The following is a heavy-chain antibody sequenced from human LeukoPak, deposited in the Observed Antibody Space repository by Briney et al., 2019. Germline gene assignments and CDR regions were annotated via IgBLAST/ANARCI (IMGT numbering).Heavy chain of an antibody. V-gene: IGHV1-2*02. CDR2: INCNSGGT. Sequence: ASVKVSCKASGYTFTGYYMHWVRQAPGQGLEWMGSINCNSGGTNYAQKFQGSVTMTRDTSINTAYMELSRLRSDDTAVYYCARVGGSGYTSGTFDYWGQGTLVTVSS. CDR3: ARVGGSGYTSGTFDY. D-gene: IGHD5-18*01. J-gene: IGHJ4*02. CDR1: GYTFTGYY.